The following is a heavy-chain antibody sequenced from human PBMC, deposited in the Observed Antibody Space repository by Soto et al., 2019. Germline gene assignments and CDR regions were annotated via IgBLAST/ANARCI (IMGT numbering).Heavy chain of an antibody. CDR1: GFTFSSYA. J-gene: IGHJ4*02. V-gene: IGHV3-30-3*01. CDR2: ISYDGSNK. Sequence: GGSLRLSCAASGFTFSSYAMHWVRQAPGKGLEWVAVISYDGSNKYYADSVKGRFTISRDNPKNTVYLQMNSLRAEDTAVYYCARGPSSLTRFDYWGQGAGVAV. CDR3: ARGPSSLTRFDY. D-gene: IGHD2-2*01.